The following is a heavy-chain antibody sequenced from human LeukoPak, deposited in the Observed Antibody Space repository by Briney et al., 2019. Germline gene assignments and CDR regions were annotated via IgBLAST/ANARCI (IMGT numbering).Heavy chain of an antibody. D-gene: IGHD3-3*01. J-gene: IGHJ5*02. V-gene: IGHV4-34*01. Sequence: SETLSLTCAVYGGSFSGYYWSWIRHPPGKGLEWIGEINHSGSTNYNPSLKSRVTISVDTSKNQFSLKLSSVTAADTAVYYCARGRITIFGVVIIRSWFDPWGQGTLVTVSS. CDR2: INHSGST. CDR1: GGSFSGYY. CDR3: ARGRITIFGVVIIRSWFDP.